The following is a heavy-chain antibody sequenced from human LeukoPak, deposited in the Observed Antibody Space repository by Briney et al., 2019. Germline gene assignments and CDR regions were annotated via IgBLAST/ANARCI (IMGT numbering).Heavy chain of an antibody. Sequence: ASVKVSCKASGYTFTGYYMHWVRPAPGQGLAWMGWINPNSGGTNYAQKFQGRVTMTRDTSISTAYMELSRLRSDDTAVYYCATSSSAYYFDYWGQGTLVTVSS. D-gene: IGHD6-6*01. CDR2: INPNSGGT. V-gene: IGHV1-2*02. CDR3: ATSSSAYYFDY. J-gene: IGHJ4*02. CDR1: GYTFTGYY.